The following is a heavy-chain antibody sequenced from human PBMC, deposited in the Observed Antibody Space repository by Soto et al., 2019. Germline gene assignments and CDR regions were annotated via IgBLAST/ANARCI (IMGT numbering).Heavy chain of an antibody. J-gene: IGHJ3*02. V-gene: IGHV5-51*01. CDR3: ARISPITMVRGGTDAFDI. CDR1: GYSFTSYW. Sequence: GESLKISCKGSGYSFTSYWIGWVRQMPGKGLEWMGIIYPGDSDTRYSPSFQGQVTISADKSISTAYLQWSSLKASDTAMYYCARISPITMVRGGTDAFDIWGQGTMVTVSS. CDR2: IYPGDSDT. D-gene: IGHD3-10*01.